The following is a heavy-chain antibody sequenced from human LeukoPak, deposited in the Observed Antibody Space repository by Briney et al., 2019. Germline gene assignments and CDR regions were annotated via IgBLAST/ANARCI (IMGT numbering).Heavy chain of an antibody. CDR1: GGSFSGYY. CDR3: ARDQYYYDSSGYSPFDY. V-gene: IGHV4-34*01. D-gene: IGHD3-22*01. CDR2: IYYSGST. J-gene: IGHJ4*02. Sequence: SETLSLTCAVYGGSFSGYYWSWIRQPPGKGLEWIGSIYYSGSTYYNPSLKSRVTISVDTSKNQFSLKLRSVTAADTAVYYCARDQYYYDSSGYSPFDYWGQGTLVTVSS.